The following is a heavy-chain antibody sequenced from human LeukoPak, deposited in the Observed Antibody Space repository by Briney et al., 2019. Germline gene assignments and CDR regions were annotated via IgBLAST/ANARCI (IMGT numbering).Heavy chain of an antibody. V-gene: IGHV4-39*02. CDR2: IYYSGST. CDR3: ARDHKIPGVQLWFYAFHI. Sequence: SETLSLTRTVSGGSISSSSYYWGWIRQPPGKGLEWIGSIYYSGSTYYNPSLKSRVTISVDTSKNQFSLKLSSVTAADTAVYYCARDHKIPGVQLWFYAFHIWGQGTMVTVSS. CDR1: GGSISSSSYY. D-gene: IGHD3/OR15-3a*01. J-gene: IGHJ3*02.